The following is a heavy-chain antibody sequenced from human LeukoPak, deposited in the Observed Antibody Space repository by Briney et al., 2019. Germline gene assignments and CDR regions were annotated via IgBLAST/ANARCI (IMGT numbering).Heavy chain of an antibody. D-gene: IGHD6-13*01. V-gene: IGHV4-59*01. CDR1: GASISSNY. Sequence: SPSLSPARTVSGASISSNYWSSVRQPPGKGLEWIGYISYSGSTNYNPSLKSRVTISVDTSKNQFSLKLSSVTAADTAVYYCARGYSSSWYEREGPTFDPWGQGTLVTVSS. CDR3: ARGYSSSWYEREGPTFDP. CDR2: ISYSGST. J-gene: IGHJ5*02.